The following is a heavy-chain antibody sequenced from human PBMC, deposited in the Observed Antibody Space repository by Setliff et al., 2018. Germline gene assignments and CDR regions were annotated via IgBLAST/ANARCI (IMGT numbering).Heavy chain of an antibody. CDR2: IYPGDSDT. CDR1: GYSFTSYW. J-gene: IGHJ4*02. V-gene: IGHV5-51*01. Sequence: GESLKISCQGSGYSFTSYWIGWVRQMPGKGLEWMGIIYPGDSDTSYSPSFQGQVTISADKSISTAYLQWSSLKASDTAMYYCARRRYYDSSGYYYFDYWGQGTLVTVSS. CDR3: ARRRYYDSSGYYYFDY. D-gene: IGHD3-22*01.